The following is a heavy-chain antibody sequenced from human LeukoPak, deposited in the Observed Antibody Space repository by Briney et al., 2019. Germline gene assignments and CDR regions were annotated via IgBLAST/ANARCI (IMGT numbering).Heavy chain of an antibody. V-gene: IGHV4-59*01. D-gene: IGHD3-9*01. J-gene: IGHJ4*02. CDR1: GGSISSYY. CDR2: IYYSGST. Sequence: SETLSLTCTVSGGSISSYYWSWVRQPPGKGLEWIGDIYYSGSTNYNPSLKSGGTISIDKYKNKLSLKLSCVSTAETAVYYCWGGRLPIFYWVQGTLVTVSS. CDR3: WGGRLPIFY.